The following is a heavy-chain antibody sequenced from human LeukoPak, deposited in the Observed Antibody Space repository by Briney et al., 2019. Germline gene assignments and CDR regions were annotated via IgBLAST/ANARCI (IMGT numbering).Heavy chain of an antibody. D-gene: IGHD3-22*01. CDR2: FDPEDGET. Sequence: PGASVKVSCKVSGYTLTELSMHWVRQAPGKGLEWMGGFDPEDGETIYAQKFQGRVTMTEDTSTDTAYMELSSLRSEDTAVYYCATFWQDSSGYYYVPFDYWGQGTLVTVSS. V-gene: IGHV1-24*01. J-gene: IGHJ4*02. CDR1: GYTLTELS. CDR3: ATFWQDSSGYYYVPFDY.